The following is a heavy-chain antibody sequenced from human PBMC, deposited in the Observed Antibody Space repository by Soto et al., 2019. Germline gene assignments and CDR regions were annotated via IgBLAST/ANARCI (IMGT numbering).Heavy chain of an antibody. CDR3: ARGGLLPDY. Sequence: QLQLQESGSGLVKPSQTLSLTCAVSGGSINSGGYSWSWIRQPPGKGLEWIGYISHSGSTYSNPSLKSRVPISVDRSKNQFSLKLRTVTAADTAVYYCARGGLLPDYWGQGTLVTVSS. D-gene: IGHD6-19*01. J-gene: IGHJ4*02. CDR1: GGSINSGGYS. CDR2: ISHSGST. V-gene: IGHV4-30-2*01.